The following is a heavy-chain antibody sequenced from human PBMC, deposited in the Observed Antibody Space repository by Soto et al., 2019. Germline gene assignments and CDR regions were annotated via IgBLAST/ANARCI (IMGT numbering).Heavy chain of an antibody. CDR3: AGGRDAEVRGVMNWFDP. CDR2: IDQSGSN. Sequence: QVQLQQWGAGLLKSSETLSLTCAVYGGSFSGYYWNWLRQPPGEGLELIGKIDQSGSNNYNPSLKSRVTMSVDTSRSQFSLQLTSVTAMDTAVYFCAGGRDAEVRGVMNWFDPWGQGTLVTVSS. V-gene: IGHV4-34*01. CDR1: GGSFSGYY. J-gene: IGHJ5*02. D-gene: IGHD3-10*01.